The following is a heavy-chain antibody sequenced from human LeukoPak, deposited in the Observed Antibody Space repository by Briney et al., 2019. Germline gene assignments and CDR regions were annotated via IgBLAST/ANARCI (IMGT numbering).Heavy chain of an antibody. CDR1: GFTFSDYY. CDR2: ISSSGSTI. Sequence: PGGSLRLSCAASGFTFSDYYMSWIRQAPGKGLEWVSYISSSGSTIYYADSVKGRFTISRDNSKNTLYLQMNSLRAEDTAVYYCARARLRDFWSGYSYYFDYWGQGTLVTVSS. V-gene: IGHV3-11*04. D-gene: IGHD3-3*01. J-gene: IGHJ4*02. CDR3: ARARLRDFWSGYSYYFDY.